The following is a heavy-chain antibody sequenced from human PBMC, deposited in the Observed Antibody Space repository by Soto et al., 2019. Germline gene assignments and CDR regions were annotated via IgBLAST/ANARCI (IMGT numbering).Heavy chain of an antibody. CDR2: ISSSSSYI. D-gene: IGHD4-17*01. Sequence: GGSLRLSCAASGFTFSSYSMNWVRQAPGKGLEWVSSISSSSSYIYYADSVKGRFTISRDNAKNSLYLQMNSLRAEDTAVYYCARDLISSLDDDYGDYNSGYYYYGMDVRGQGTTVTVSS. J-gene: IGHJ6*02. V-gene: IGHV3-21*01. CDR3: ARDLISSLDDDYGDYNSGYYYYGMDV. CDR1: GFTFSSYS.